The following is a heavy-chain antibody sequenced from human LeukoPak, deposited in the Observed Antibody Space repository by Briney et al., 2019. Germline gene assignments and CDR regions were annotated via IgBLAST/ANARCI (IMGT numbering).Heavy chain of an antibody. D-gene: IGHD2-15*01. J-gene: IGHJ4*02. Sequence: GASVKVSCKASGYTFTSYGISWVRQAPGQGLEWMGWISAYNGNTNYAQKLQGRVTMTTDTSTSTAYMELSSLRSEDTAVYYCATIVVVAALRGEGRTGFDYWGQGTLVTVSS. CDR2: ISAYNGNT. CDR3: ATIVVVAALRGEGRTGFDY. V-gene: IGHV1-18*01. CDR1: GYTFTSYG.